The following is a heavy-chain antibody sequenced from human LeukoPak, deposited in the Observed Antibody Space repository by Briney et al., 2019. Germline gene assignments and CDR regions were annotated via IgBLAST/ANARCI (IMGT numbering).Heavy chain of an antibody. V-gene: IGHV1-2*02. CDR2: INPHNGVT. J-gene: IGHJ4*02. CDR3: AREAAARGVIGLDY. Sequence: ASVKVSCKASGYTFTGSYVHCVRQAPGQGLVWMGWINPHNGVTHYAQKFEGRVTMTRDTSISTVYMELSRLRSDDTAVYYCAREAAARGVIGLDYWGQGTLVTVPS. D-gene: IGHD3-10*01. CDR1: GYTFTGSY.